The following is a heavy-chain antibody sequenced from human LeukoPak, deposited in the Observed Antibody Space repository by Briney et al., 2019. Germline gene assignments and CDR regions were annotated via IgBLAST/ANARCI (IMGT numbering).Heavy chain of an antibody. J-gene: IGHJ4*02. Sequence: GASVKVSCKASGYTFTGYYLHWVRQAPGQGLEWMGWINPNSGATDYAQKFQGRVTMTRDTSISTAYMELSRLRPDDTALYYCARAPLYYYDTSGWYYFDYWGQGTLVTVSS. CDR3: ARAPLYYYDTSGWYYFDY. CDR1: GYTFTGYY. D-gene: IGHD3-22*01. CDR2: INPNSGAT. V-gene: IGHV1-2*02.